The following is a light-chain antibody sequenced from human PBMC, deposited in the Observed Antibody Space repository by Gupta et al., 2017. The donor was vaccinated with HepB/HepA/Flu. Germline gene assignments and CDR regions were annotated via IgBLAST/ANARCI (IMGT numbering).Light chain of an antibody. J-gene: IGKJ4*01. V-gene: IGKV1-33*01. CDR3: QQYANFPPT. CDR1: QDITNY. Sequence: DIQMTQSPSSLSASVGDRVTITCQATQDITNYLNWYQQKPGKAPKLLIYDASKLETGVPLRFIGSGSGTDFSLTSSSLQPEDIATYYCQQYANFPPTFGGGTKVEIK. CDR2: DAS.